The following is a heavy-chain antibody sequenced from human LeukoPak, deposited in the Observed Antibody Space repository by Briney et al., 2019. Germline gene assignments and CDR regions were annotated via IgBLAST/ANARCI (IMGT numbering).Heavy chain of an antibody. CDR2: INPNSGGT. D-gene: IGHD3-10*01. V-gene: IGHV1-2*02. CDR1: GYTFTGYY. Sequence: EASVKVSCKASGYTFTGYYMHWVRQAPGQGLEWIGWINPNSGGTNYAQKFQGRVTMTRDTSISTAYMELNRLRSDDTAVYYCARDRDYGSGIFDYWGQGTLVTVSS. CDR3: ARDRDYGSGIFDY. J-gene: IGHJ4*02.